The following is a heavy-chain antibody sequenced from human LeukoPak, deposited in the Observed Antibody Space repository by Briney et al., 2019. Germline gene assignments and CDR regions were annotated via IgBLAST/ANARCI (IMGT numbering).Heavy chain of an antibody. CDR1: GGSISSYY. D-gene: IGHD3-22*01. CDR3: ARGVGSGYTDD. CDR2: IDSSGST. Sequence: PSETLSLTCTVSGGSISSYYWSWIRQPAGKGLEWIGRIDSSGSTNYNPSLKSRVTMSVDTSKNRFSMKLNSVTAADTAVYYCARGVGSGYTDDWGQGTLITVFS. J-gene: IGHJ4*02. V-gene: IGHV4-4*07.